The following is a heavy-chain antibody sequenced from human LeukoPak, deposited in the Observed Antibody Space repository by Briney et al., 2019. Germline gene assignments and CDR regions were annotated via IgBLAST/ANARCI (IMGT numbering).Heavy chain of an antibody. J-gene: IGHJ4*02. CDR1: GYTFTSYA. D-gene: IGHD3-22*01. V-gene: IGHV1-3*01. CDR2: INAGNGNT. CDR3: ARESNYYDSSGYPQLDY. Sequence: ASVKVSCKASGYTFTSYAMHWVRQAPGQRLEWMGWINAGNGNTKYSQKFQGRVTITADESTSTAYMELSSLRSEDTAVYYCARESNYYDSSGYPQLDYWGQGTLVTVSS.